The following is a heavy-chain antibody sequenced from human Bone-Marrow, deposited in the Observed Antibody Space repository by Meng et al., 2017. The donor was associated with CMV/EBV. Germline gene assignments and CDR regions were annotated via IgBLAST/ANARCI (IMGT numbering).Heavy chain of an antibody. D-gene: IGHD3-3*01. CDR2: IYYSGST. Sequence: GSLRLSCTVSGGSISSYYWSWIRQPPGKGLEWIGYIYYSGSTNYNPSLKSRVTISVDTSKNQFSLKLSSVTAADTAVYYCARLTYYDFWSGYYRGSGYYYYGMDVWGQGTTVTVSS. J-gene: IGHJ6*02. CDR3: ARLTYYDFWSGYYRGSGYYYYGMDV. V-gene: IGHV4-59*01. CDR1: GGSISSYY.